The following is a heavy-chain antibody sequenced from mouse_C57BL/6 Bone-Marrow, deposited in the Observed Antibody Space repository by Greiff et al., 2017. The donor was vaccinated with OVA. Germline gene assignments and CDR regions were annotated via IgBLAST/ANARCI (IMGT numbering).Heavy chain of an antibody. Sequence: EVQRVESGGGLVKPGGSLKLSCAASGFTFSSYAMYWVRQTPEKRLEWVATISDGGSYTYYPDNVKGRFTISRDNAKNNLYLQMSHLKSEDTAMYYCARVRLWYAMDYWGQGTSVTVSA. V-gene: IGHV5-4*01. CDR2: ISDGGSYT. D-gene: IGHD1-1*02. CDR1: GFTFSSYA. CDR3: ARVRLWYAMDY. J-gene: IGHJ4*01.